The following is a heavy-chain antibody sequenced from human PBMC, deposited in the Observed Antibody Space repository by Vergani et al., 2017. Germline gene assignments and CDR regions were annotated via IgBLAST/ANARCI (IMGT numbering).Heavy chain of an antibody. J-gene: IGHJ4*02. V-gene: IGHV4-59*01. D-gene: IGHD3-22*01. Sequence: QVQLQESGPGLVKPSETLSLTCTVSGGSISSYYWSWIRQPPGKGLEWIGYIYYSGSTNYNPSLKSRVTISVDTSKNQFSLKLSSVTAADTAVYYCARGYYDSSGYYYGSPCDYWGQGTLVTVSS. CDR3: ARGYYDSSGYYYGSPCDY. CDR2: IYYSGST. CDR1: GGSISSYY.